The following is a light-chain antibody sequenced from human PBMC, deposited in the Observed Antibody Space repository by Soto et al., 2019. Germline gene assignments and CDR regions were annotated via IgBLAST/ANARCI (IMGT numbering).Light chain of an antibody. Sequence: EIVLTQSPGTLSLSPGERATLSCRASQSVSSSYLAWYQQKPGQAPRLLIYGASSRATGIPDRFSGSGSGTDFTLTIRRLEPEDFAVYYCQQCGSSPSFGGGPKGESK. V-gene: IGKV3-20*01. CDR3: QQCGSSPS. CDR1: QSVSSSY. J-gene: IGKJ4*01. CDR2: GAS.